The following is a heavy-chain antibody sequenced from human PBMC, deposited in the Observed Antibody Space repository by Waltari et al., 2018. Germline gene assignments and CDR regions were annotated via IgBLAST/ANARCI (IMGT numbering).Heavy chain of an antibody. J-gene: IGHJ4*02. Sequence: EVQLVESGGGLVQPGGSLRLSCAASGFTFSSYAMSWVRQAPGKGLEWVSAISGRGGSTYYADSVKGRFTISRDNSKNTLYLQMNSLRAEDTAVYYCASRYCSGGSCFLLDYWGQGTLVTVSS. CDR2: ISGRGGST. CDR1: GFTFSSYA. V-gene: IGHV3-23*04. D-gene: IGHD2-15*01. CDR3: ASRYCSGGSCFLLDY.